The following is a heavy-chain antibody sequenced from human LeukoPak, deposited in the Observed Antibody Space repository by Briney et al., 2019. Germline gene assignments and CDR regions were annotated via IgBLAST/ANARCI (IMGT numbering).Heavy chain of an antibody. CDR3: AKGESVYTVTGFYYYYYYMDV. CDR2: ISGSVGST. V-gene: IGHV3-23*01. J-gene: IGHJ6*03. CDR1: GFTFSSYA. Sequence: HPGGSLRLSCAASGFTFSSYAMSWVRQAPGKGLEWVSAISGSVGSTYYADSVKGRFTISRDNSKNTLYLQMNSLRAEDTAVYYCAKGESVYTVTGFYYYYYYMDVWGKGTTVTVSS. D-gene: IGHD4-11*01.